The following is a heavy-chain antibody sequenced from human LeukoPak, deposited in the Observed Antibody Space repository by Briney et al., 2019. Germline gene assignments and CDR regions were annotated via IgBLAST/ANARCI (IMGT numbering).Heavy chain of an antibody. Sequence: SETLSLTCIVSGASISNSSHYWGWIRQPPGKGLEWIGNIYYTGTTYYAPSLKSRVTISIDTSKSQFSLKVSSVTAADTAVYYCARVVAVAGTFPDSWGQGTLVTVSS. D-gene: IGHD6-19*01. CDR3: ARVVAVAGTFPDS. CDR2: IYYTGTT. J-gene: IGHJ4*02. CDR1: GASISNSSHY. V-gene: IGHV4-39*07.